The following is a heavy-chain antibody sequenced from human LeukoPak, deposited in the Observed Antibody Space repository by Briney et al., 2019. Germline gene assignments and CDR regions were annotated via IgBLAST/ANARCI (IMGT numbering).Heavy chain of an antibody. CDR2: ISYDGSNK. V-gene: IGHV3-30-3*01. D-gene: IGHD3-16*01. CDR3: ARAVGGKTY. CDR1: GFTFSSYA. Sequence: PGRSLRLSCAASGFTFSSYAMHWVRQAPGKGLEWVAVISYDGSNKYYADSVKGRFTISRDNSKNTLYLQMNSLRAEDTAVYYCARAVGGKTYWGQGTLVTVSS. J-gene: IGHJ4*02.